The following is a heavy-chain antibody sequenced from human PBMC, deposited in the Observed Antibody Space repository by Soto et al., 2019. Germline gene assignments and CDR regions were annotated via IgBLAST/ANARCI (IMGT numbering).Heavy chain of an antibody. CDR2: ISGSGGST. J-gene: IGHJ6*03. V-gene: IGHV3-23*01. Sequence: GGSLRLSCAASGFTFSSYAMSWVRQAPGKGLEWVSAISGSGGSTYYADSVKGRFTISKDNSKNTLYLQMNSLRAEDTAVYYCAKGGQAYDYIWGSPPSNYYYYYMDVWGKGTTVTVSS. D-gene: IGHD3-16*01. CDR1: GFTFSSYA. CDR3: AKGGQAYDYIWGSPPSNYYYYYMDV.